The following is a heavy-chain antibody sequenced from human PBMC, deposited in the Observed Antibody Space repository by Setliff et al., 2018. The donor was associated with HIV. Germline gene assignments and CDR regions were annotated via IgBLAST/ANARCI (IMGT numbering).Heavy chain of an antibody. J-gene: IGHJ5*01. D-gene: IGHD3-10*01. CDR1: GFSFTSYW. CDR2: IDPADSYT. Sequence: GESLKISCKGSGFSFTSYWISWVRQMPGKGLEWMGRIDPADSYTHYSPPFQGHITISIDKSISSASLHWSSLRTSDTAIYYCARHFGYNPGWFDSWGQGTLVTVSS. V-gene: IGHV5-10-1*01. CDR3: ARHFGYNPGWFDS.